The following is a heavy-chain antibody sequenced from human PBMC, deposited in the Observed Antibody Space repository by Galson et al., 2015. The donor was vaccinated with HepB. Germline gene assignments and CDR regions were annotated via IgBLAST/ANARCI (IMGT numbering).Heavy chain of an antibody. J-gene: IGHJ4*02. CDR2: ITSSSSTI. Sequence: SLRLSCAASGFTFSSYTMNWVRQAPGKGLEWVSYITSSSSTIYYADSVKGRFTISRDNAKNSLYLQMNSLRDEDTAVYYCAREDDDYGDHGPFDYWGQGTLVTVSS. V-gene: IGHV3-48*02. D-gene: IGHD4-17*01. CDR1: GFTFSSYT. CDR3: AREDDDYGDHGPFDY.